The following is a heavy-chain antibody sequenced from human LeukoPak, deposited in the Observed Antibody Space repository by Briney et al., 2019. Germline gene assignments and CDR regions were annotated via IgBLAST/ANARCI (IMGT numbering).Heavy chain of an antibody. D-gene: IGHD3-10*01. CDR1: GFTFSSSA. Sequence: GGSLRLSCAASGFTFSSSAMNWVRQAPGKGLEWVSAISGSGGSSYYADSVKGRFTISRDNSKTTMYLQMNSLRADDTAVYYCAKSYNNPTVAIRVRGVIPYFDSWGQGSLVTVSS. CDR3: AKSYNNPTVAIRVRGVIPYFDS. CDR2: ISGSGGSS. V-gene: IGHV3-23*01. J-gene: IGHJ4*02.